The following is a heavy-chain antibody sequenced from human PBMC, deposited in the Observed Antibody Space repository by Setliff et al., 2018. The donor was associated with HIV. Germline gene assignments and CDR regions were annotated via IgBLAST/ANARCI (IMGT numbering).Heavy chain of an antibody. J-gene: IGHJ1*01. CDR3: ARVGVAAAGTAEYFQH. D-gene: IGHD6-13*01. Sequence: SVKVFCKASGGTFSSYAISWVRQAPGQGLEWMGGIIPIFGTANYAQKFQGRVTITADESTSTAYMELSSLRSEDTAVYYCARVGVAAAGTAEYFQHWGQGTLVTVSS. CDR1: GGTFSSYA. CDR2: IIPIFGTA. V-gene: IGHV1-69*13.